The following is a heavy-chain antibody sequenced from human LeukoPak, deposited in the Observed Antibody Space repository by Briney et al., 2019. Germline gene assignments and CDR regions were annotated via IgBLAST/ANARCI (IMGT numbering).Heavy chain of an antibody. CDR1: GGSFSGYY. D-gene: IGHD3-3*02. CDR3: ARDIWHFWSGYSYNWFDP. CDR2: IYYSGST. J-gene: IGHJ5*02. Sequence: SETLSLTCAVYGGSFSGYYWSWIRQPPGKGLEWIGYIYYSGSTYYNPSLKSRVTISVDTSKNQFSLKLSSVTAADTAVYYCARDIWHFWSGYSYNWFDPWGQGTLVTVSS. V-gene: IGHV4-30-4*08.